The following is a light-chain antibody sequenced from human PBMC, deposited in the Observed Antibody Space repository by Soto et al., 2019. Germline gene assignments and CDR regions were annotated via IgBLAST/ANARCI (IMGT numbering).Light chain of an antibody. CDR3: SSYTSSSARV. V-gene: IGLV2-14*01. Sequence: SSLAQPSPLSGSPGQSITLSRIGTSSDVGRYNYVSWYQQHPGQAPRLMIYDVNNRPSGVSNRFSGSKSDNTASLTISGLQAEDEADYYCSSYTSSSARVFGTGTKVTVL. J-gene: IGLJ1*01. CDR2: DVN. CDR1: SSDVGRYNY.